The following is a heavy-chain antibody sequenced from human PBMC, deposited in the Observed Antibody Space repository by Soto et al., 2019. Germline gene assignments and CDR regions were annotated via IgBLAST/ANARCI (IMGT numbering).Heavy chain of an antibody. V-gene: IGHV4-59*01. CDR3: AREAPSAAGDAFDI. D-gene: IGHD6-13*01. J-gene: IGHJ3*02. CDR1: GGSISSYY. Sequence: QVQLQESGPGLVKPSETLSLTCTVSGGSISSYYWSWIRQPPGKGLEWIGYIYYSGSTNYNPSLKSRVTISVDTSKNQFSLKLSSVTAADTAVYYCAREAPSAAGDAFDIWGQGTMVTVSS. CDR2: IYYSGST.